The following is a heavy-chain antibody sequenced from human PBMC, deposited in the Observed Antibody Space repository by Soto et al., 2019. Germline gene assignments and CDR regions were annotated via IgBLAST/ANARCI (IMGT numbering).Heavy chain of an antibody. V-gene: IGHV6-1*01. CDR3: AREVDDGPNWLDP. Sequence: SQTLSLTCAISGDRVSSNSAAWNWIRQSPSRGLEWLGRTYFKSKWYNDYAVSVESRITINPATSKNHFSLHLNSVTPEDAAMYFCAREVDDGPNWLDPWGQGTLVTVSS. D-gene: IGHD1-1*01. J-gene: IGHJ5*01. CDR1: GDRVSSNSAA. CDR2: TYFKSKWYN.